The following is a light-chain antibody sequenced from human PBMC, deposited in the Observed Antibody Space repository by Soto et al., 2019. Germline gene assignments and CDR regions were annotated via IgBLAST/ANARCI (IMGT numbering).Light chain of an antibody. CDR2: EVT. J-gene: IGLJ1*01. V-gene: IGLV2-14*01. Sequence: QSVLTQPASVSVSPEQSITISCTGTSSDICRYNYVCGCQQHPGKVPKLVIFEVTYRPAGVSEHFSVSKSGNTASLTITGLQAKDEADYYCNSCIPANTRCVLGSGTKVTVL. CDR1: SSDICRYNY. CDR3: NSCIPANTRCV.